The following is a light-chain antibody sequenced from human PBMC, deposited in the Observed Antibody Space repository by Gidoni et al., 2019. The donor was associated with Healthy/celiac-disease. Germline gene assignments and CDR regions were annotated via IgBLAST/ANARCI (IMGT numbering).Light chain of an antibody. CDR1: QGISNY. CDR2: AAS. V-gene: IGKV1-27*01. J-gene: IGKJ4*01. Sequence: DIQMTQSPSSLSASVGDRVTITCRASQGISNYLAWYQQKPGKVPKLMIYAASTLQSGVPSRVSGSGSGTDFTLTISRLQPEDVATYYCQKYNSAPLTFGGGTKVEIK. CDR3: QKYNSAPLT.